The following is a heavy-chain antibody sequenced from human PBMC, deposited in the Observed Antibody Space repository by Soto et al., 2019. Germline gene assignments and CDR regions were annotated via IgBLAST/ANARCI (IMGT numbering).Heavy chain of an antibody. CDR2: IKQDGSEK. CDR3: ARDGTGGMDV. Sequence: GWSLRLSCAASGFTFSSYWMGWVRQAPGKGLEWVANIKQDGSEKYYVDSVKGRFTISRDNAENSLYLQMNSLRAEDTAVYYCARDGTGGMDVWGQGTTVTVSS. CDR1: GFTFSSYW. V-gene: IGHV3-7*01. J-gene: IGHJ6*02. D-gene: IGHD1-7*01.